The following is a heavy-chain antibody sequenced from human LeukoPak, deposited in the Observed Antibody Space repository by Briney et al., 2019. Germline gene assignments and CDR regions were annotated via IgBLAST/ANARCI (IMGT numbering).Heavy chain of an antibody. J-gene: IGHJ2*01. CDR2: VSTDSTYT. CDR3: TREDNWYFDL. CDR1: GFTFSDYY. V-gene: IGHV3-11*05. Sequence: PGGSLRLSCTASGFTFSDYYMTWIRQAPGKGLEWLSYVSTDSTYTNYADSVKGRFTISRDNAKSSLYLQLNSLTAEDTAVYYCTREDNWYFDLWGRGTLVTVSP.